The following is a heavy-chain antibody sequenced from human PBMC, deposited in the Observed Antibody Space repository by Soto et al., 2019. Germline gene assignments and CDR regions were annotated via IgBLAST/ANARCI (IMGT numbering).Heavy chain of an antibody. CDR3: ASQRYCSGGSCYYFDY. Sequence: ETSVKVSCKASGCTFSSYTISWVRQAPEQGLEWMGRIIPILGIANYAQKFQGRVTITADKSTSTAYMELSSLRSEDTAVYYCASQRYCSGGSCYYFDYWGQGTLVTVSS. CDR2: IIPILGIA. J-gene: IGHJ4*02. CDR1: GCTFSSYT. V-gene: IGHV1-69*02. D-gene: IGHD2-15*01.